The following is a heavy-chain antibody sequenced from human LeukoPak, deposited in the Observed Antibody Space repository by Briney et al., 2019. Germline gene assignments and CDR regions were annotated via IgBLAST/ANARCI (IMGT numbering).Heavy chain of an antibody. CDR1: GGSISSGGYY. V-gene: IGHV4-31*03. J-gene: IGHJ5*02. Sequence: SQTLSLTCTVSGGSISSGGYYWSWIRKHPGKGLEWIGYIYYSGSTYYNPSLKSRVTISVDTSKNQFSLKLSSVTAADTAVYYCARSPRGEGFGEVLNPWGQGTLVTVSS. CDR3: ARSPRGEGFGEVLNP. CDR2: IYYSGST. D-gene: IGHD3-10*01.